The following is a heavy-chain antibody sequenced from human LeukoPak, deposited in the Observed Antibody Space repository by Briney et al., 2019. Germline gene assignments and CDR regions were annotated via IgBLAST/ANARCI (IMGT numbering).Heavy chain of an antibody. CDR3: ARHMRIAAAGNLFDY. Sequence: SGTLSLTCAVSGGSISSSNWWSWVRQPPGKGLEWIGEIYHSGSTNYNPSLKSRVTISVDTSKNQFSLKLSSVTAADTAVYYCARHMRIAAAGNLFDYWGQGTLVTVSS. D-gene: IGHD6-13*01. CDR2: IYHSGST. J-gene: IGHJ4*02. V-gene: IGHV4-4*02. CDR1: GGSISSSNW.